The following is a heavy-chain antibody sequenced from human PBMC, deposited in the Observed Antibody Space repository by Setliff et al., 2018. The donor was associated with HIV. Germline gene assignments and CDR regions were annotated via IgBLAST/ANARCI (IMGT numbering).Heavy chain of an antibody. J-gene: IGHJ4*02. Sequence: GGSLRLSCAASGFTFDDYGMSWVRQAPGKGLEWVSGINWNGGGTGYADSVKGRFTISRDNAKNTLYLQMTSLRAEDTAVYYCARGPQYNFWGGYLGLWGRGTLVTVSS. V-gene: IGHV3-20*04. CDR1: GFTFDDYG. D-gene: IGHD3-3*01. CDR3: ARGPQYNFWGGYLGL. CDR2: INWNGGGT.